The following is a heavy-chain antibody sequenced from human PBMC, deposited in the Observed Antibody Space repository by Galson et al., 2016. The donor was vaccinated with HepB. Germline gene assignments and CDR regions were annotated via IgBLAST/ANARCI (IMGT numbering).Heavy chain of an antibody. CDR3: ARVGYNNYELFQDYHHYYGLDV. CDR1: GGSISSYY. Sequence: LSLTCTVSGGSISSYYWSWFRQPAGKGLEWIGRIYASGSTNYNPSLKSRVTMSVDTSKNQFSLKLSSVTAADTAVYYCARVGYNNYELFQDYHHYYGLDVWGKGTTVTVSS. V-gene: IGHV4-4*07. J-gene: IGHJ6*04. CDR2: IYASGST. D-gene: IGHD5-18*01.